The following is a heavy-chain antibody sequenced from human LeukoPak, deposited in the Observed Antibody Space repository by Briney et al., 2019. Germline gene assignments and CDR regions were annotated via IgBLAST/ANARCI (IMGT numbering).Heavy chain of an antibody. CDR1: GFTVSSNY. D-gene: IGHD5-24*01. Sequence: QPGGSPRLSCAASGFTVSSNYMSWVRHTPGKGLEWVSLIYSGGSTYYADSVKGRFTISRDNSKNTLYLQMNSLRAEDTAVYYCASRDKGYYYGMDVWGQGTTVTVSS. V-gene: IGHV3-66*01. J-gene: IGHJ6*02. CDR2: IYSGGST. CDR3: ASRDKGYYYGMDV.